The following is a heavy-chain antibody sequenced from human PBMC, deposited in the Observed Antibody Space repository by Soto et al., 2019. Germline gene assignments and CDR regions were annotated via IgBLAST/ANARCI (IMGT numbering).Heavy chain of an antibody. CDR1: GYTVSSYA. V-gene: IGHV3-30-3*01. CDR3: ASLGNTYYYGSGSFRNWFDP. D-gene: IGHD3-10*01. J-gene: IGHJ5*02. CDR2: ISYDGSNK. Sequence: QVQLVESGGGVVQPGRYLRLSCAASGYTVSSYAMHGVRQAPGKGLEWVAVISYDGSNKYYADSVKGRFTISRDNSKNTLYLQMNSLRAEDTAVYYCASLGNTYYYGSGSFRNWFDPWGQGTLVTVSS.